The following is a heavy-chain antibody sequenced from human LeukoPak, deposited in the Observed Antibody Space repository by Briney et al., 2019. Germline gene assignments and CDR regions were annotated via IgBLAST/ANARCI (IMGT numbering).Heavy chain of an antibody. Sequence: PGGSLRLSCAASGFTFSSYSMDWVRQAPGKGLEWVSSISSSSSYIYYADSVKGRFTISRDNAKNSLYLQMNSLRAEDTAVYYCARDYSGSYRPGIQARVAFDIWGQGTMVTVSS. V-gene: IGHV3-21*01. D-gene: IGHD1-26*01. CDR2: ISSSSSYI. CDR1: GFTFSSYS. CDR3: ARDYSGSYRPGIQARVAFDI. J-gene: IGHJ3*02.